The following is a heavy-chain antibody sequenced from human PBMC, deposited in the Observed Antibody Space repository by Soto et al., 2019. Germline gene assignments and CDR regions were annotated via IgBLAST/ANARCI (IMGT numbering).Heavy chain of an antibody. J-gene: IGHJ5*02. CDR1: DGSLSDDY. Sequence: PSETLSLTSAVYDGSLSDDYYTWTRQSPGKGLEWIGEIHPSGSTYYNPFLKTRVTLSQDTSKKQFSLNLISVTAADTAVYYCARDSGWPRPGAYNWFDPWGQGTLVTVSS. D-gene: IGHD3-10*01. V-gene: IGHV4-34*01. CDR2: IHPSGST. CDR3: ARDSGWPRPGAYNWFDP.